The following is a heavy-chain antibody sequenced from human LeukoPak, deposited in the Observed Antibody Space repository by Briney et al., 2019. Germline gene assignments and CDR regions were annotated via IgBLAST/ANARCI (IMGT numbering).Heavy chain of an antibody. Sequence: GRSLRLSCAASGFTFSSYGMHWVRRAPGKGLEWVAVISSDGNNKNYVDSVKGRFTFSRDNSKNTLYLQMNSLRAEDTAVYYCAKGNDIGGYYYPHFDYWGQGTLVTVSS. CDR2: ISSDGNNK. CDR1: GFTFSSYG. D-gene: IGHD3-22*01. CDR3: AKGNDIGGYYYPHFDY. J-gene: IGHJ4*02. V-gene: IGHV3-30*18.